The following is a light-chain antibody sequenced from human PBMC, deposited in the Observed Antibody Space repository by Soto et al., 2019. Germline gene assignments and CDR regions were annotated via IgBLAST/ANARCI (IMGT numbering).Light chain of an antibody. V-gene: IGKV3-11*01. J-gene: IGKJ1*01. CDR1: QSVTTR. CDR2: GAS. Sequence: EIVMTQSPATLSVSPGERVTLSCRASQSVTTRLAWYQHKPGQAPTLLMSGASNRASGVPVRFSGSGSGTDFTLTISSLEAEDFAVYYCQQRSNWRTFGQGTKVDIK. CDR3: QQRSNWRT.